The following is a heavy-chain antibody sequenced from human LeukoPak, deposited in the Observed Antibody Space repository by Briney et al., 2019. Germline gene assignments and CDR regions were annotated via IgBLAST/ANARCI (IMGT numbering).Heavy chain of an antibody. D-gene: IGHD3-3*01. CDR3: ARSVGSANYDFWSGYYTQSGMDV. Sequence: SQTLSPTCTVSGGSISSSSYYWGWIRHPPWKGLEWIGHIYYSGSTNYNPSLKSRVTISVDTSKNQFSLKLSSVTAADTAVYYCARSVGSANYDFWSGYYTQSGMDVWGQGTTVTVSS. CDR1: GGSISSSSYY. J-gene: IGHJ6*02. V-gene: IGHV4-61*05. CDR2: IYYSGST.